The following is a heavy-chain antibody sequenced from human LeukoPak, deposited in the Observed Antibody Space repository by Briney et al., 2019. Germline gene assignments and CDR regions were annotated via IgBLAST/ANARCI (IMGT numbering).Heavy chain of an antibody. V-gene: IGHV4-34*01. CDR2: INHSGST. Sequence: PSETLSLTCAVYGGSFSGYYWSWIRQPPGKGLEWIGEINHSGSTNYNPSLKSRVTISVDTSKTQFSLKLSSVTAADTAVYYCAEDYGSNGMDVWGQGTTVTVSS. D-gene: IGHD3-10*01. CDR3: AEDYGSNGMDV. CDR1: GGSFSGYY. J-gene: IGHJ6*02.